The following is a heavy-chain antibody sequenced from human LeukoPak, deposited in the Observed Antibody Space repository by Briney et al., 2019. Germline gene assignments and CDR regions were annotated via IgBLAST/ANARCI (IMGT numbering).Heavy chain of an antibody. CDR2: IYYSGST. Sequence: PSETLSLTCAVSGGSISSYYWSWIRQPPGKGLEWIGYIYYSGSTKYNPSLKSRVSISVDTSKNQFSLKLSSVTAADTAVYYCARGAGAGYNLQPFDYWGQGTLVTVSS. D-gene: IGHD5-24*01. J-gene: IGHJ4*02. V-gene: IGHV4-59*08. CDR3: ARGAGAGYNLQPFDY. CDR1: GGSISSYY.